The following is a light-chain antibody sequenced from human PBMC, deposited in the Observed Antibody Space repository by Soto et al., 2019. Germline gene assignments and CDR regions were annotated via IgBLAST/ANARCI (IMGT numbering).Light chain of an antibody. V-gene: IGKV1-5*03. CDR2: RAS. CDR1: QSISYW. CDR3: QQYNSYSWT. J-gene: IGKJ1*01. Sequence: DIQMTQSPSTLPASVGDGVTITCRASQSISYWLAWYQQKPGKAPNLLIYRASSLQSGVPSRFSGSGSGTEFTLTISSLQPDDFATYYCQQYNSYSWTFGQGTKVEIK.